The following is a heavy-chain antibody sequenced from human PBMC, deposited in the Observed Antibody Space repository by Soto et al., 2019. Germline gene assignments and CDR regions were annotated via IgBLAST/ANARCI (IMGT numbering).Heavy chain of an antibody. V-gene: IGHV2-5*02. D-gene: IGHD2-21*02. CDR1: GLSLSTTGVG. J-gene: IGHJ6*02. CDR3: VQSRCGGDCLQSYSSHSYYGLDV. Sequence: QITLKESGPPLVKPTQTLTLTCTFSGLSLSTTGVGVGWIRQPPGKALEWLALIYWDDDKRYSPSLKSRLTITKDTSKPQVVLTMTNMDPVDTATYYCVQSRCGGDCLQSYSSHSYYGLDVWGQGTTVTVSS. CDR2: IYWDDDK.